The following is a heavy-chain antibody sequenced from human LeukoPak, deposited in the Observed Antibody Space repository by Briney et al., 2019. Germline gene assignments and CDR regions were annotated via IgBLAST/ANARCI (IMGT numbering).Heavy chain of an antibody. CDR1: GFTFSSYA. Sequence: PGGSLRLSCAASGFTFSSYAMTWVRQAPGKGLEWISAISGSVGTYYADSVKGRFTISRDNSKNTLYLQMNSLRAEDTAVYYCARSRLSAGNYGSGSYPVDYWGQGTLVTVSS. V-gene: IGHV3-23*01. CDR2: ISGSVGT. D-gene: IGHD3-10*01. J-gene: IGHJ4*02. CDR3: ARSRLSAGNYGSGSYPVDY.